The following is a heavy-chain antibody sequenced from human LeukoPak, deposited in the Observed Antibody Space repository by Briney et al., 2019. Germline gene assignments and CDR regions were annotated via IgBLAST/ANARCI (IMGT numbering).Heavy chain of an antibody. Sequence: PGASVKVSCKASGYTFTGYYMHWVRQAPGQGLKWMGWINPNSGGTNYAQKFQGRVTMTRDTSISTAYMELSRPRSDDTAVYYCARVRVAGYIVYYYYMDVWGKGTTVTVSS. J-gene: IGHJ6*03. V-gene: IGHV1-2*02. CDR3: ARVRVAGYIVYYYYMDV. CDR2: INPNSGGT. D-gene: IGHD2-15*01. CDR1: GYTFTGYY.